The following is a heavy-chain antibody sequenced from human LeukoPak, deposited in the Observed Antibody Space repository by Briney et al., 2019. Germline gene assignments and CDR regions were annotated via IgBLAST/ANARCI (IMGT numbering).Heavy chain of an antibody. J-gene: IGHJ6*03. V-gene: IGHV4-39*07. Sequence: PSETLSLTCTVSGGSISSSSYYWGWIRQPPGKGLEWIGSIYYSGSTYYNPSLKSRVTISVDTSKNQFSLRLNSVTAADAAVYYCARDRYSYAYYYMDVWGKGTTVTVSS. CDR1: GGSISSSSYY. CDR3: ARDRYSYAYYYMDV. CDR2: IYYSGST. D-gene: IGHD5-18*01.